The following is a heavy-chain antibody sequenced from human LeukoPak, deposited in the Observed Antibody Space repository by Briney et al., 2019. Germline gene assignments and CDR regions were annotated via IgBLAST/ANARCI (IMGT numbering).Heavy chain of an antibody. V-gene: IGHV3-7*03. CDR3: AKDRGRDGSPFDY. J-gene: IGHJ4*02. Sequence: PGGSLRLSCAASGFTFSSYWMSWVRQAPGKGLEWVANINQDGSEKYYVDSVKGRFTISRDNAKKTLYLQMNSLRAEDTAVYYCAKDRGRDGSPFDYWGQGTLVTVSS. CDR1: GFTFSSYW. D-gene: IGHD5-24*01. CDR2: INQDGSEK.